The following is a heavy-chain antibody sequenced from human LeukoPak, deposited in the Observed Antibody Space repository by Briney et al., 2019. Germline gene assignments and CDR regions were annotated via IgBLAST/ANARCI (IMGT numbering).Heavy chain of an antibody. CDR2: ISFDGSST. V-gene: IGHV3-30-3*01. D-gene: IGHD1-26*01. CDR3: ARDYDAVGAQPHFGF. Sequence: PGGSLRLSCAASGFTFSSYAMHWVRQAPGKGLEWVAVISFDGSSTYYADSVKGRFTISRDNSKNTLYLQMISLRAEDTAVYYCARDYDAVGAQPHFGFWGQGTLVTVSS. CDR1: GFTFSSYA. J-gene: IGHJ4*02.